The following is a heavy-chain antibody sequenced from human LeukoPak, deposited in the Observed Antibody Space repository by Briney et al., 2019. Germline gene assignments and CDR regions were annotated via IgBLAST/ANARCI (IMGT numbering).Heavy chain of an antibody. CDR3: ARGVGQTTGTTGGYYFDF. D-gene: IGHD1-1*01. Sequence: ASVTVSCKASGYTFTNYGITWVRQAPGQGLEWMGWICAYNGNTNYAQKFQGRVTMTTDTSTTTAYMELRSLRSDDTAVYYCARGVGQTTGTTGGYYFDFWGQGTLSPSPQ. V-gene: IGHV1-18*01. J-gene: IGHJ4*02. CDR1: GYTFTNYG. CDR2: ICAYNGNT.